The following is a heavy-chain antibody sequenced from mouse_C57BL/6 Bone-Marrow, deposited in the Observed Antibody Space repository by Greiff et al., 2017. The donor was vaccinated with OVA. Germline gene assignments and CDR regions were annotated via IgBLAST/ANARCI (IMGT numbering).Heavy chain of an antibody. D-gene: IGHD1-1*02. J-gene: IGHJ2*01. CDR2: ISDGGSYT. V-gene: IGHV5-4*01. CDR3: AREVGVSPDY. Sequence: EVMLVESGGGLVKPGGSLKLSCAASGFTFSSYAMSWVRQTPEQRLEWVATISDGGSYTYYPDNVKGRFTISRDHAKNNLYLQMSHLKSEDTAMYYWAREVGVSPDYWGQGTTLTVSS. CDR1: GFTFSSYA.